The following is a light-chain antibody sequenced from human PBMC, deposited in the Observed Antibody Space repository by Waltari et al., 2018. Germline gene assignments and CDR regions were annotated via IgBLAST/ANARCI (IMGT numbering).Light chain of an antibody. J-gene: IGKJ1*01. CDR2: AAS. CDR1: QTISTY. V-gene: IGKV1-39*01. CDR3: QQSASTPWT. Sequence: DIQMTQSPFSLSASVGDRVTITCRASQTISTYLNWYQQKPGKAPELLIYAASSLQSGVPSRFSGGGSGIDFTLTISNLQPEDFATYYCQQSASTPWTFGQGTKVEIK.